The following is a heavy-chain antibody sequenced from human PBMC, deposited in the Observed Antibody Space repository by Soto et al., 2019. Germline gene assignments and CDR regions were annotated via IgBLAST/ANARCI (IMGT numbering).Heavy chain of an antibody. D-gene: IGHD3-22*01. V-gene: IGHV1-58*01. CDR2: IVVGSGNT. J-gene: IGHJ4*02. CDR3: AAAPVGYYYGSSGYSGSLPQPYY. Sequence: SVKVSCKASGFTFTSSAVQWVRQARGQRLEWIGWIVVGSGNTNYAQKFQERVTITRDMSTSTAYMELSSLRSEDTAVYYCAAAPVGYYYGSSGYSGSLPQPYYWGQGTLVTVSS. CDR1: GFTFTSSA.